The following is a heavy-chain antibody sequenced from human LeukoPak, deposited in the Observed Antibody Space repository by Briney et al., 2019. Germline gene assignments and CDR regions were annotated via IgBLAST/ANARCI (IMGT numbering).Heavy chain of an antibody. Sequence: GGSLRLSCAASGFTFSSYAMNWVRQAPGKGLEWVSGISNSGGSTYYADSVKGRFTVSRDISKNTLYLQMNSLRAEDTAVFYCASRDSGDYPYFDYWGRGTLVIVSS. V-gene: IGHV3-23*01. D-gene: IGHD4-17*01. CDR1: GFTFSSYA. J-gene: IGHJ4*02. CDR3: ASRDSGDYPYFDY. CDR2: ISNSGGST.